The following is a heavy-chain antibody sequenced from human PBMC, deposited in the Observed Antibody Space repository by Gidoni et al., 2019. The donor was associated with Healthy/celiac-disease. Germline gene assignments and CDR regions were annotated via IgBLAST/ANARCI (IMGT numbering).Heavy chain of an antibody. Sequence: EVQLVESGGGLVPPGGSPTLSCAASAFTLTIYSMNWVLQAPGKGLEWVSYISSSSSTIYYVDSVKGRFTISRDNAKNSLYLQMNSLRDEDTAVYYCARRDSSGYYYYYYGMDVWGQGTTVTVSS. V-gene: IGHV3-48*02. J-gene: IGHJ6*02. CDR1: AFTLTIYS. CDR2: ISSSSSTI. CDR3: ARRDSSGYYYYYYGMDV. D-gene: IGHD3-22*01.